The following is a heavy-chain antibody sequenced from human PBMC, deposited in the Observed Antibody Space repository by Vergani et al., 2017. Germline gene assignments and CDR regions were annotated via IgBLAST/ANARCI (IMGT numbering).Heavy chain of an antibody. V-gene: IGHV2-70*01. D-gene: IGHD6-13*01. CDR2: IDWDDDK. Sequence: QVTLRESGPALVKPTQTLTLTCTFSGFSLSTSGMCVSWTRQPPGKALECLVLIDWDDDKYYSTSLKTRLTIPKDTAKNQVVLTMTIMDPVDTATYYCARVWSSSWYDYWGQGTLVTVSS. CDR3: ARVWSSSWYDY. J-gene: IGHJ4*02. CDR1: GFSLSTSGMC.